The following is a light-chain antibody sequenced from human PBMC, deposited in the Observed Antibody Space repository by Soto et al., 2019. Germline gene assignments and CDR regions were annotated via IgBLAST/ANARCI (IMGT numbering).Light chain of an antibody. CDR3: QQHNPYSPYT. CDR1: QSITNC. V-gene: IGKV1-5*03. Sequence: DIQMTQSPSTLSASVGDRVTITCRASQSITNCLAWYQQKPGKAPKLLIFDASSLRSGVPSRFSGSGSGTEFTLNISSLQPEDFATYYCQQHNPYSPYTFGKGTKQEIK. CDR2: DAS. J-gene: IGKJ2*01.